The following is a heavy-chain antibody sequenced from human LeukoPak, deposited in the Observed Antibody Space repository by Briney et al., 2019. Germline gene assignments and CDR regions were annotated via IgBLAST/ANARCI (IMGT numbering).Heavy chain of an antibody. CDR1: GFTFSSYA. J-gene: IGHJ4*02. CDR2: IKQDGSEK. D-gene: IGHD1-26*01. CDR3: ARDRDWEPIDY. V-gene: IGHV3-7*01. Sequence: GGSLRLSCAASGFTFSSYAMSWVRQAPGKGLEWVANIKQDGSEKYYVDSVKGRFTISRDNAKNSLYLQMNSLRAEDTAVYYCARDRDWEPIDYWGQGTLVTVSS.